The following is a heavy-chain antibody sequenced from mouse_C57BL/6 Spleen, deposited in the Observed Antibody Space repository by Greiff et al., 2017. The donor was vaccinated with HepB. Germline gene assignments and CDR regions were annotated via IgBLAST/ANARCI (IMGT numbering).Heavy chain of an antibody. Sequence: QVQLQQSGPELVKPGASVKLSCKASGYTFTSYDINWVKQRPGQGLEWIGWIYPRDGSTKYNEKFKGKATLTVDTSSSTAYMELHSLTSGDSAVYFCARGVYYGDPYFDYWGQGTTLTVSS. CDR3: ARGVYYGDPYFDY. J-gene: IGHJ2*01. V-gene: IGHV1-85*01. CDR2: IYPRDGST. CDR1: GYTFTSYD. D-gene: IGHD2-13*01.